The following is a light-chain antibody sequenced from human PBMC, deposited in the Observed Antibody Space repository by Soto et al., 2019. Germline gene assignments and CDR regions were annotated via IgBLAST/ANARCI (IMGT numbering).Light chain of an antibody. V-gene: IGKV3D-15*01. Sequence: EIVMTQSPATLSVSPGGRATLSCRASQSVSNNYLAWYQQKPGQAPRLLIYGASNRATGIPDRFSGSGSGTDFTLTISRLESQDFAVYYCQQYYKWPLTFGGGTKVDIK. CDR1: QSVSNN. CDR2: GAS. CDR3: QQYYKWPLT. J-gene: IGKJ4*01.